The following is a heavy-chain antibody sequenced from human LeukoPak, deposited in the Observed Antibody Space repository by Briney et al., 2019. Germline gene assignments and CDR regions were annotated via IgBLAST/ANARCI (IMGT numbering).Heavy chain of an antibody. CDR1: GFTFSSYA. D-gene: IGHD6-13*01. Sequence: GGSLRLSCAASGFTFSSYAMHWVRQAPGRGLEYVSAISSYGGSTYYADSVKDRFIISRDNSKNTLYLQMSSLRAEDTAIYYCVKTRGGVAAAGDFWGQGTLVTVSS. CDR2: ISSYGGST. V-gene: IGHV3-64D*06. CDR3: VKTRGGVAAAGDF. J-gene: IGHJ4*02.